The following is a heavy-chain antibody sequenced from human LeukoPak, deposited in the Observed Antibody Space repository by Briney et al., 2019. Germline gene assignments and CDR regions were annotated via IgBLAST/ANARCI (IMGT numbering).Heavy chain of an antibody. CDR3: ARHLAATGSY. CDR1: GFIFSNYT. V-gene: IGHV3-21*06. J-gene: IGHJ4*02. D-gene: IGHD6-13*01. CDR2: ISKSSTYI. Sequence: GGSLRLSCAASGFIFSNYTMNWVRQAPGKGLEWVSSISKSSTYIYYADAVKGRFTIPRDNAKTSVYLQMNSLRTEDTAVYYCARHLAATGSYWGQGTLVTVSS.